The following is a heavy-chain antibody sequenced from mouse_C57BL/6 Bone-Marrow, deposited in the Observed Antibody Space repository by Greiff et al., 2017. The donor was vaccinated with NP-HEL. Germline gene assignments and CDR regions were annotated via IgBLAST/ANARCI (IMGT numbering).Heavy chain of an antibody. CDR3: ASYSNYEVFFAY. CDR1: GYSFTSYY. J-gene: IGHJ3*01. D-gene: IGHD2-5*01. CDR2: IYPGSGNT. V-gene: IGHV1-66*01. Sequence: VKLQESGPELVKPGASVKISCKASGYSFTSYYIHWVKQRPGQGLEWIGWIYPGSGNTKYNEKFKGKATLTADTSSSTAYMQLSSLTSEDSAVYYCASYSNYEVFFAYWGQGTLVTVSA.